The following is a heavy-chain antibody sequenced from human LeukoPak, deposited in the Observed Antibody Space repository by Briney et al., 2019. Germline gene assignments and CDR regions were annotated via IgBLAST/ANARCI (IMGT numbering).Heavy chain of an antibody. CDR2: IYYSGNT. V-gene: IGHV4-59*01. J-gene: IGHJ4*02. CDR1: GGSISSYY. D-gene: IGHD3-9*01. Sequence: PSETLSLTCTASGGSISSYYWSWIRQPPGKGLEWIGYIYYSGNTNYNPSLKSRVTISVDTSKNQFSLKLSSVTAADTVVYYCARSGALTGYLYWGQGTLVTVSS. CDR3: ARSGALTGYLY.